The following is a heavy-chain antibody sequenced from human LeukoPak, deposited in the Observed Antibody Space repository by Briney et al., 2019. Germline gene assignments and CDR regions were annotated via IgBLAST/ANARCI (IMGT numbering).Heavy chain of an antibody. CDR2: ISSSSSYT. Sequence: GGSLRLSCAASGFTFSSYTMSWVRQAPGKGLEWVSYISSSSSYTNYADSVKGRFTISRDNAKNSLYLQMNSLRAEDTAVYYCARARGAAGNLDYWGQGTLVTVSS. D-gene: IGHD6-13*01. CDR1: GFTFSSYT. J-gene: IGHJ4*02. CDR3: ARARGAAGNLDY. V-gene: IGHV3-21*05.